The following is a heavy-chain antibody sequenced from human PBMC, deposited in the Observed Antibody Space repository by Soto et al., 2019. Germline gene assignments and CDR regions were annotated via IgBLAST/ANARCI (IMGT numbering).Heavy chain of an antibody. J-gene: IGHJ4*02. V-gene: IGHV3-23*01. D-gene: IGHD6-6*01. Sequence: EVQLLESGGGLVQPGGSLRLSCAASGFTFSSYAMSWVRQAPGKGLEWVSAISGSGGSTYYADSVKGRFTISRDNSKNTLYLQMNSLRAEDTAVXYCAKDPTGYSSSPWGYWGQGTLVTVSS. CDR2: ISGSGGST. CDR3: AKDPTGYSSSPWGY. CDR1: GFTFSSYA.